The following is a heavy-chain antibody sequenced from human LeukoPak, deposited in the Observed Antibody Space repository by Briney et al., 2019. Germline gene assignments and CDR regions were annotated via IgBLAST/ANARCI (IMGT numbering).Heavy chain of an antibody. Sequence: GGSLRLSCAASEFTFSSYSMNWVRQAPGKGLEWVSYITNSGNSKSYADSVKGRFTISRDNTKNSLYLQMNGLRAEDTAVYYCARTRSSGYLTIDYWGQGILVTVSS. D-gene: IGHD3-22*01. CDR2: ITNSGNSK. CDR1: EFTFSSYS. J-gene: IGHJ4*02. V-gene: IGHV3-48*01. CDR3: ARTRSSGYLTIDY.